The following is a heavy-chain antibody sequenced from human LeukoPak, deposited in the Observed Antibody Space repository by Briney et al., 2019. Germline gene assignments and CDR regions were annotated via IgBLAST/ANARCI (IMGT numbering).Heavy chain of an antibody. CDR3: ARHLGGFDY. CDR2: MYYGGST. V-gene: IGHV4-39*01. Sequence: SETLFLTCTVPGGSISSSSYYSGWIRQPPGKGLEWIGRMYYGGSTYYNPSIKSRVTVYVDTSQNQFSLKLSSVTAADTAMYYCARHLGGFDYWGQGTLVTVSS. CDR1: GGSISSSSYY. J-gene: IGHJ4*02.